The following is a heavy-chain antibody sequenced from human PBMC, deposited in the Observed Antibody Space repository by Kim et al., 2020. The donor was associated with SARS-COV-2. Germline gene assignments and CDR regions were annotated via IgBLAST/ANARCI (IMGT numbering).Heavy chain of an antibody. CDR2: ISYDGSNK. D-gene: IGHD2-21*01. J-gene: IGHJ4*02. Sequence: GGSLRLSCAASGFTFSSYGMHWVRQAPGKGLEWVAVISYDGSNKYYADSVKGRFTISRDNSKNTLYLQMNSLRAEDTAVYYCAKGNPVIWGQGTLVTVSS. CDR1: GFTFSSYG. CDR3: AKGNPVI. V-gene: IGHV3-30*18.